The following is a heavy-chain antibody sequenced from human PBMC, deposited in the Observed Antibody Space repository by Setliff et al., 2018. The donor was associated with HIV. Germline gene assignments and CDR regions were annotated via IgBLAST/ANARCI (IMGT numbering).Heavy chain of an antibody. J-gene: IGHJ6*03. V-gene: IGHV6-1*01. CDR2: TLFRSKWYN. CDR1: GDSVSSSSTT. Sequence: PSQTLSLTCAISGDSVSSSSTTWNWIRQSPSRGLEWLGRTLFRSKWYNEYAASVESRVTFSADTSKNQFSLQVNSVTPEDTAVYYCARDGSRSLGVSYPYLMDVWGKGTTVTVSS. CDR3: ARDGSRSLGVSYPYLMDV. D-gene: IGHD6-13*01.